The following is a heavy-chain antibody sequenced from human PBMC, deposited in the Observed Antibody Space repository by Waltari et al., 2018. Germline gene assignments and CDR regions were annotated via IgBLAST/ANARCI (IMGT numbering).Heavy chain of an antibody. D-gene: IGHD4-17*01. J-gene: IGHJ4*02. V-gene: IGHV3-11*01. CDR2: ISGRCSVI. CDR3: SRDPRLLDY. Sequence: QVQLAESGGGLVKPGGSLRLSCAVSGFTFSDFYMTWIRQAPGKGRECVSYISGRCSVISYADSVKGRFTVSRDNAKNSLYLRMNSLRVEDTAVYYCSRDPRLLDYWGQGTLVTVSS. CDR1: GFTFSDFY.